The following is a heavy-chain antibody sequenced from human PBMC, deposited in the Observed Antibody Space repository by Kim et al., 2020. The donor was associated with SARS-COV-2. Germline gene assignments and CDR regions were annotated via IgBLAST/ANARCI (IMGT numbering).Heavy chain of an antibody. CDR3: ARDYYGDDCSGGICYFQPGY. CDR2: ISSRSSYK. V-gene: IGHV3-21*01. Sequence: GGSLRLSCAASGFTFSSSSMNWVRQAPGKGLEWVSSISSRSSYKYSADSVKGRFTISRDNARDSLYLQMNYLRAEDTTLYYCARDYYGDDCSGGICYFQPGYWGQGTLVTVSS. CDR1: GFTFSSSS. J-gene: IGHJ4*02. D-gene: IGHD2-15*01.